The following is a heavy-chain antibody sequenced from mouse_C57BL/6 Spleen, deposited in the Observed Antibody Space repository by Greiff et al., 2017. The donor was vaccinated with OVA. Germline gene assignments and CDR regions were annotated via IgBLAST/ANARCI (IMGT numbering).Heavy chain of an antibody. CDR2: IHPNSGST. Sequence: QVQLQQPGAELVKPGASVKLSCKASGYTFTSYWMHWVKQRPGQGLEWIGMIHPNSGSTNYNEKFKSKATLTVDKSSSTAYMQLSSLTSEDSAVYYCARSGGSSYDYFDYWGQGTTLTVSS. V-gene: IGHV1-64*01. J-gene: IGHJ2*01. CDR1: GYTFTSYW. D-gene: IGHD1-1*01. CDR3: ARSGGSSYDYFDY.